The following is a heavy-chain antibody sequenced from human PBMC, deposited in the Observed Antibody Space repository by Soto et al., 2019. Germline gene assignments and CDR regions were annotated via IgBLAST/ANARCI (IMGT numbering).Heavy chain of an antibody. CDR3: ARGYYDSSGYNWFDP. CDR1: GYTFTSYA. J-gene: IGHJ5*02. D-gene: IGHD3-22*01. Sequence: ASVKVSCKASGYTFTSYAMHWVRQAPGQRLEWMGWINAGNGNTKYSQKFQGRVTITRDTSASTAYMELSSLRSEDTAVYYCARGYYDSSGYNWFDPWGQXTLVTVSP. V-gene: IGHV1-3*01. CDR2: INAGNGNT.